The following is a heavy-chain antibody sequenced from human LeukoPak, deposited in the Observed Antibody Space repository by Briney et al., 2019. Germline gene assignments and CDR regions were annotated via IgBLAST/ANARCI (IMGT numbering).Heavy chain of an antibody. CDR2: INPNSGGT. V-gene: IGHV1-2*02. CDR3: ARETLAPLRGAVKLRNYYYYYMDV. Sequence: GASVKVSCKASGYTFTGYYMHWVRQAPGQGLEWMGWINPNSGGTNYAQKFQGRVTMTRDTSISTAYMELSRLRSDDTAVYYCARETLAPLRGAVKLRNYYYYYMDVWGKGTTVTVSS. J-gene: IGHJ6*03. CDR1: GYTFTGYY. D-gene: IGHD6-19*01.